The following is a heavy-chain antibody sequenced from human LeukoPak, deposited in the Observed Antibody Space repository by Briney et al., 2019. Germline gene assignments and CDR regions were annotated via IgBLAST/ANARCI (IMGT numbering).Heavy chain of an antibody. J-gene: IGHJ4*02. CDR2: MNPNSGNT. CDR3: ARGITMVRGVILYY. Sequence: GASVKVSCKASRYTFTSYDINWVRQATGQGLEWMGWMNPNSGNTGYAQKFQGRVTMTRNTSISTAYMELSSLRSEDTAVYYCARGITMVRGVILYYRGQGTLVTVSS. CDR1: RYTFTSYD. V-gene: IGHV1-8*01. D-gene: IGHD3-10*01.